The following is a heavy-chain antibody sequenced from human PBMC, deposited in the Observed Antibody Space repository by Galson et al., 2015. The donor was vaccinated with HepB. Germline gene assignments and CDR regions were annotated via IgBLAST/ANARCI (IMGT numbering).Heavy chain of an antibody. Sequence: VKVSCKASGYTFSSFAIHWVRQAPGQRLEWMGWINAGNGKTKYSQKFQGRVAITRDTSASTAYMELSSLRSEDTAVYYCARYSSGFYAMDVWGQGTTVTVSS. V-gene: IGHV1-3*01. CDR3: ARYSSGFYAMDV. J-gene: IGHJ6*02. CDR1: GYTFSSFA. CDR2: INAGNGKT. D-gene: IGHD6-19*01.